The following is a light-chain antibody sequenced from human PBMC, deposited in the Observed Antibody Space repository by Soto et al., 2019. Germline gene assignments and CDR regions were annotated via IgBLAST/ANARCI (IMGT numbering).Light chain of an antibody. CDR1: QSVSRY. CDR2: AAS. J-gene: IGKJ5*01. V-gene: IGKV1-39*01. CDR3: QQSYIPPPIT. Sequence: DVQMTQSPSSLSALVGDRVTITCRASQSVSRYLNWYQHKPGKAPKLLINAASNLRSGVPSRFSGSGFGTDFTLTIDGLQPEDFAVYYCQQSYIPPPITFGQGTRLELK.